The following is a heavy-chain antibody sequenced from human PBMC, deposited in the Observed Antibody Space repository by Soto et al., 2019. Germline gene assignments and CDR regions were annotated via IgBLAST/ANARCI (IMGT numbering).Heavy chain of an antibody. J-gene: IGHJ6*02. V-gene: IGHV1-69*13. CDR1: GGTFSSYA. D-gene: IGHD6-19*01. CDR3: ARDRRAVQGPYGMDV. Sequence: SVKVSCKASGGTFSSYAISWVRQAPGQGLEWMGGIIPIFGTANYAQKFQGRVTITADESTSTAYMELNSLRAEDTAVYYCARDRRAVQGPYGMDVWGQGTTVTVSS. CDR2: IIPIFGTA.